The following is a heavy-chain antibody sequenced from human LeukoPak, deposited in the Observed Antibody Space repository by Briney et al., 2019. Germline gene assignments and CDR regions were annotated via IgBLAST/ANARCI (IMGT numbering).Heavy chain of an antibody. Sequence: SGGSLRLSCAVSGFTFHTEAMTWARQGPGKGLEWVSTIGDRGDTTYYTDSVKGRFTISRDNSKNTVYLQMNSLRAEDTALYYCAKGLGFLPQFDYWGQGTLVAVSS. CDR3: AKGLGFLPQFDY. V-gene: IGHV3-23*01. CDR1: GFTFHTEA. D-gene: IGHD7-27*01. J-gene: IGHJ4*02. CDR2: IGDRGDTT.